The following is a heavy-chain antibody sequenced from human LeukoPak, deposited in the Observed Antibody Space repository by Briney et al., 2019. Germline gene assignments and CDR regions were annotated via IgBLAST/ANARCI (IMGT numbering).Heavy chain of an antibody. CDR3: ARVDLGEAVAGIDYYYYMDV. CDR2: IYYSGST. D-gene: IGHD6-19*01. V-gene: IGHV4-39*07. CDR1: GGSISSSSYY. J-gene: IGHJ6*03. Sequence: SETLSLTCTVSGGSISSSSYYWGWIRQPPGKGLEWIGSIYYSGSTYYNPSLKSRVTISVDTSKNQFSLKRSSVTAADTAVYYCARVDLGEAVAGIDYYYYMDVWGKGTTVTVSS.